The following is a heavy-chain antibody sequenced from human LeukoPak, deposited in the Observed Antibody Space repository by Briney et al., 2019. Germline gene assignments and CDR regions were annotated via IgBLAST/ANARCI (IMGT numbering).Heavy chain of an antibody. CDR1: GFTFSTYD. CDR2: IGTAGDT. Sequence: GGSLRLSCAASGFTFSTYDMHWVRQATGKGLEWVSGIGTAGDTYYSGSVKGRFTISRENAKNSLYLQMNSLRAGDTAVYCCARGDFWSGSSDYWGQGTLVTVSS. V-gene: IGHV3-13*01. CDR3: ARGDFWSGSSDY. D-gene: IGHD3-3*01. J-gene: IGHJ4*02.